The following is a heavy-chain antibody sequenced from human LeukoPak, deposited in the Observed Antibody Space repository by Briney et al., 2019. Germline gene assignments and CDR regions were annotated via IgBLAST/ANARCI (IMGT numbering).Heavy chain of an antibody. CDR3: ERAHRGYYDSSLFD. D-gene: IGHD3-22*01. CDR2: IYTSGRT. V-gene: IGHV4-4*07. Sequence: PSEALSLTCTVSGRPISSYYWGSIRQPAGKGLGWIGPIYTSGRTNYHPSLKSRVTLSVDTSKNQSSLKVSSVTAAETAVYYCERAHRGYYDSSLFDWGEGTMVTVS. J-gene: IGHJ3*01. CDR1: GRPISSYY.